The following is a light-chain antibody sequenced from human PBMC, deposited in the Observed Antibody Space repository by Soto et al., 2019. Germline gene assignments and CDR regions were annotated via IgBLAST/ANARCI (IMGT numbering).Light chain of an antibody. J-gene: IGKJ2*01. V-gene: IGKV3-15*01. CDR1: ETVSTN. CDR2: GAS. Sequence: IVMTQSPVTLSVSPGERVTLSCRASETVSTNLAWFQQKPGQTPRLLIFGASTRAPGIPTRFTGSGSETEFTLTIDSLQSEDLAVYYCQQYYNWPAYTFGQGTKLEI. CDR3: QQYYNWPAYT.